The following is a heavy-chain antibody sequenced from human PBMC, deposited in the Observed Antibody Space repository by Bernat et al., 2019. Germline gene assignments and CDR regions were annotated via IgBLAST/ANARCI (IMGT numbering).Heavy chain of an antibody. J-gene: IGHJ4*02. D-gene: IGHD6-13*01. V-gene: IGHV3-23*01. CDR3: ALLPQLTAAVDY. CDR1: GFTFSSYA. Sequence: EVQLLESGGGLVQPGGSLRLSCAASGFTFSSYAMSWVRQAPGKGLEWVSAISGSGGSTYYADSVKGRFTISRDNPKNTLYLQMNSLRAEDTAVYYCALLPQLTAAVDYWGQGTLVTVSS. CDR2: ISGSGGST.